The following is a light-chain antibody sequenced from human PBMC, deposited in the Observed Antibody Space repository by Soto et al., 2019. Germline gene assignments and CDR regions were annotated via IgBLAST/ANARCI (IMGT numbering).Light chain of an antibody. V-gene: IGLV2-14*03. Sequence: QSALTQPASVSGSPGQSITISCTGTSSDVGGYNYVSWYQQHPGKAPKLMIYDVSNRPSGVSNRFSGSKSGNTASLTISGLQTEDESDYYCSSYTGRSTYVFELGPSSPS. CDR2: DVS. CDR3: SSYTGRSTYV. CDR1: SSDVGGYNY. J-gene: IGLJ1*01.